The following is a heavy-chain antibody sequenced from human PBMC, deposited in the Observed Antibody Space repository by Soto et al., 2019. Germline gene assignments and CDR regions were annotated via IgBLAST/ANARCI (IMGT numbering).Heavy chain of an antibody. J-gene: IGHJ5*02. Sequence: EVRVLESGGDVVRPGGSLRLSCAASGFTFSSYAMGWVRQAPGKGLEWVAGVSRAGTYTFYADSVRGRFSISRDNSRDTVDLYMNALRGDDTAVYFCVKYTVTEDLGESWGQGTLVSVSS. CDR3: VKYTVTEDLGES. V-gene: IGHV3-23*01. D-gene: IGHD3-16*01. CDR2: VSRAGTYT. CDR1: GFTFSSYA.